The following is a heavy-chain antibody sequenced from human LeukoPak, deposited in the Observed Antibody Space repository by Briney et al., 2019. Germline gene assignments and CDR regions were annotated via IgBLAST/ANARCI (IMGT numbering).Heavy chain of an antibody. CDR2: IIPILGIA. D-gene: IGHD4-17*01. CDR3: ATLSGTTVTTLDY. J-gene: IGHJ4*02. V-gene: IGHV1-69*04. Sequence: SVTVSCKASGGTFSSYAISWVRQAPGQGLEWMGRIIPILGIANYAQKFQGRVTITADKSTSTAYMELSSLRSEDTAVYYCATLSGTTVTTLDYWGQGTLVTVSS. CDR1: GGTFSSYA.